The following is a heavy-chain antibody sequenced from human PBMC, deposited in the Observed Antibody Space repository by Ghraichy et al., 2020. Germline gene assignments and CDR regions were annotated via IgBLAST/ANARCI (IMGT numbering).Heavy chain of an antibody. CDR1: DGSFTGYY. D-gene: IGHD1-26*01. Sequence: ESLNISCAVYDGSFTGYYWSWIRQPPGKGLEWIGEINYSGSAAYNPSLKGRVTFSADTPKNQFSLKVSSVTAADTAVYYCARVIVGPTGYFDSWGQGTLVPVSS. CDR2: INYSGSA. CDR3: ARVIVGPTGYFDS. V-gene: IGHV4-34*01. J-gene: IGHJ4*02.